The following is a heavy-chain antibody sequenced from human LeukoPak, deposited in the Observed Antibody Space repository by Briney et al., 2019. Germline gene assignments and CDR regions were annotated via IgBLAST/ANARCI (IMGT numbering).Heavy chain of an antibody. J-gene: IGHJ5*02. V-gene: IGHV1-69*04. CDR1: GGTFSSYA. CDR3: ARDQGLRTGLYWFDP. Sequence: SVKVSCKTSGGTFSSYAISWVRQAPGQGLEWMGRTIPILGIANYAQKFQGRVTITADKSTSTAYMELSSLRSEDTAVYYCARDQGLRTGLYWFDPWGQGTLVTVSS. D-gene: IGHD1-14*01. CDR2: TIPILGIA.